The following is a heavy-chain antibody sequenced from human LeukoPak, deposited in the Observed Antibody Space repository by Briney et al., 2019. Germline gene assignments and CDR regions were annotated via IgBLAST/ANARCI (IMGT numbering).Heavy chain of an antibody. V-gene: IGHV1-18*01. D-gene: IGHD3-22*01. Sequence: GASVKVSCKASGYTFTSYGISWVRQAPGQGLEWMGWISAYIGNTNYAQKLQGRVTMTTDTSTSTAYMELRSLRSDDTAVYYCARVYYDSSGYYPLDFDYWGQGTLVTVSS. CDR2: ISAYIGNT. CDR3: ARVYYDSSGYYPLDFDY. J-gene: IGHJ4*02. CDR1: GYTFTSYG.